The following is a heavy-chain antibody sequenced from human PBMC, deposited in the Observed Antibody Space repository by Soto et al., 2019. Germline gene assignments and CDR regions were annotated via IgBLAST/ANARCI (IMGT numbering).Heavy chain of an antibody. CDR3: ARGWSYYYYGMDV. D-gene: IGHD6-13*01. CDR2: ISSSGSTI. J-gene: IGHJ6*02. CDR1: GFTFSSYE. Sequence: PGGSLSLSCAAPGFTFSSYEMNWVRQAPGKGLEWVSYISSSGSTIYYADSVKGRFTISRDNAKNSLYLQMNSLRAEDTAVYYCARGWSYYYYGMDVWGQGTTVTVSS. V-gene: IGHV3-48*03.